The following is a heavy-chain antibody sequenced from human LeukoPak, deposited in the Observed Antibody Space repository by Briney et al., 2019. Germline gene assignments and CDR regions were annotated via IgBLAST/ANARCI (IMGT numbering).Heavy chain of an antibody. CDR1: GFTFSSYG. J-gene: IGHJ6*03. CDR3: VKGVATVYYCYREL. CDR2: IRYDGSNK. V-gene: IGHV3-30*02. D-gene: IGHD5-12*01. Sequence: PGGSLRLSCAASGFTFSSYGMHWVRQAPGKGLEGVAFIRYDGSNKYYADSVKGRFTISRDNSKNTLYLQMNSLRAEDTAVDYCVKGVATVYYCYRELWRKNPTVTVSS.